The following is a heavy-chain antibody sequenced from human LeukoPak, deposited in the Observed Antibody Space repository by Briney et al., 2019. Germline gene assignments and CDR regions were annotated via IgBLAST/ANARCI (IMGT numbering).Heavy chain of an antibody. CDR3: AGGGFGEFNLDY. CDR2: ISTSGST. V-gene: IGHV4-4*07. D-gene: IGHD3-10*01. Sequence: SETLSLTCTVSGGSIRSYYWNWIRHPAGKGLEWIGRISTSGSTNYNPSFKSRVTISVDTSKNQFSLKLSSVTAADTAVYYCAGGGFGEFNLDYWGQGTLVTVSS. CDR1: GGSIRSYY. J-gene: IGHJ4*02.